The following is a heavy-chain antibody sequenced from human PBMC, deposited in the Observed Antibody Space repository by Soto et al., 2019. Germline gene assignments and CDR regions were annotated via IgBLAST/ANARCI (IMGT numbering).Heavy chain of an antibody. J-gene: IGHJ6*02. CDR1: WGSSIVHW. CDR3: ATSAFATPSFCMDV. CDR2: IYLADSDI. D-gene: IGHD2-15*01. V-gene: IGHV5-51*01. Sequence: ESFKDRCKAAWGSSIVHWIRRVLKIPGKVLDGMGIIYLADSDIRYIESCEGNVTILVDKSSSTAYLQWSGMKASDTAIYFCATSAFATPSFCMDVWGQGTTVTVSS.